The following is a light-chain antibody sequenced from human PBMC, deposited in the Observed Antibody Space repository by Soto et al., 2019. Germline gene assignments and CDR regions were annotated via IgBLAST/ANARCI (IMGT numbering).Light chain of an antibody. Sequence: DIQMTQSPSSLSASVGDRVTITCRATQRISTYLNWYQQRSGNAPKLLIYDASRLQSGVPSRFSGSGAGTDFTLTIDGLQPEDFATYYCQQNDISPRTFGQGTKVETK. CDR1: QRISTY. J-gene: IGKJ1*01. V-gene: IGKV1-39*01. CDR2: DAS. CDR3: QQNDISPRT.